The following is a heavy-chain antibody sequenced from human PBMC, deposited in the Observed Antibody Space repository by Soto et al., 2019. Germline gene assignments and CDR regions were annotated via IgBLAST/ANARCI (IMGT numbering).Heavy chain of an antibody. D-gene: IGHD1-26*01. Sequence: EVQLVESGGGLVQPGGSLRLSCVASGFTLSRYWMHWVRQVPGKGLVWVSRINGDDTIRSYADSVKVRFTISRDNARTTLYLHMSSLTAEDTAVYYCAGGVIPSGTANDYLGQGTLVTVSS. CDR2: INGDDTIR. CDR1: GFTLSRYW. J-gene: IGHJ4*02. V-gene: IGHV3-74*01. CDR3: AGGVIPSGTANDY.